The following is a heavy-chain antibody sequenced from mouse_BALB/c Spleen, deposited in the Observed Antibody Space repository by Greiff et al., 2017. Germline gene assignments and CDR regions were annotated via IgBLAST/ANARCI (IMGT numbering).Heavy chain of an antibody. J-gene: IGHJ1*01. D-gene: IGHD1-1*01. CDR2: FYPGSGSI. CDR3: ARGYYGSSFWYFDV. Sequence: QVQLQQSGAGLVKPGASVKLSCKASGYTFTEYIIHWVKQRSGQGLEWIGWFYPGSGSIKYNEKFKDKATLTADKSSSTVYMELSSLTSEDSAVYYCARGYYGSSFWYFDVWGAGTTVTVSS. V-gene: IGHV1-62-2*01. CDR1: GYTFTEYI.